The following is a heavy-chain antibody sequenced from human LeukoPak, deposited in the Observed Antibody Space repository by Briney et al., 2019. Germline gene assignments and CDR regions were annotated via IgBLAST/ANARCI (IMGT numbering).Heavy chain of an antibody. CDR3: ARSGSSGPPPL. J-gene: IGHJ3*01. Sequence: SETLSLTCTVSGGSISSSSYYWGWIRQPPGKGLEWIGSIYYSGSTYYNPSLKGRVTISVDTSKNQFSLKLSSVTAADTAVYYCARSGSSGPPPLWGQGTMVTVSS. CDR1: GGSISSSSYY. V-gene: IGHV4-39*07. D-gene: IGHD6-19*01. CDR2: IYYSGST.